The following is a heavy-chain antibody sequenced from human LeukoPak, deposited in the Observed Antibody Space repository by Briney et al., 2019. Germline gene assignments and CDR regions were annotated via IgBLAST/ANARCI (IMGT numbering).Heavy chain of an antibody. CDR1: GFTFDDYA. D-gene: IGHD2/OR15-2a*01. CDR3: AKEAIEYYYMDV. CDR2: ISWNSGSI. Sequence: GGSLRLSCAASGFTFDDYAMHWVRHAPGKGLEWVSGISWNSGSIGYADSVKGRFTISRDNAKNSLYLQMNSLRAEDMALYYCAKEAIEYYYMDVWGKGTTVTVSS. V-gene: IGHV3-9*03. J-gene: IGHJ6*03.